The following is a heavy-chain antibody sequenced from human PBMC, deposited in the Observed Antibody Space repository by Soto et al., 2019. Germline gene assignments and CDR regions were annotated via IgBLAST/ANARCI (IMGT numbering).Heavy chain of an antibody. CDR2: IIPIFGTA. CDR1: GGTFSSYA. CDR3: ALPTSSGRSWPNWFDP. J-gene: IGHJ5*02. D-gene: IGHD1-26*01. Sequence: SVKVSCKASGGTFSSYAISWVRQAPGQGLEWMGGIIPIFGTATYAQKFQGRVTITADESTSTAYMELSSLRSEDTAVYYCALPTSSGRSWPNWFDPWGQGTLVTVSS. V-gene: IGHV1-69*13.